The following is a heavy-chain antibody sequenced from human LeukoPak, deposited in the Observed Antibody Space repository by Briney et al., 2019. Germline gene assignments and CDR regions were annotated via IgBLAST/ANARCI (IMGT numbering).Heavy chain of an antibody. Sequence: ASVKVSCKASGYIFTKYVVHWMRQAPGQRPEWMGWINAGNGDTKYSQNFQDRVTITRDTSANTAYMELSSLTSEDTALYYCARDDCGDTCYPGGYWGQGTLVTVSS. CDR2: INAGNGDT. D-gene: IGHD2-21*01. CDR3: ARDDCGDTCYPGGY. J-gene: IGHJ4*02. CDR1: GYIFTKYV. V-gene: IGHV1-3*01.